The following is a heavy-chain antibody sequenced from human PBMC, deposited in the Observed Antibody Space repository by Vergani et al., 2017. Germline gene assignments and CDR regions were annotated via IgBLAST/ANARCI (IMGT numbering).Heavy chain of an antibody. Sequence: QVQLQESGPGLVKPSQTLSLTCTVSGASINNDIYYWHWIRQPAGKGLEWIGRIYVSGITDYNSSLQSRVSMSVDTSKNQFSLTLTSVTAADTAVYYCARHRGSGGFFPSSYFYGMDVWGHGTTVTVSS. CDR3: ARHRGSGGFFPSSYFYGMDV. CDR1: GASINNDIYY. D-gene: IGHD3-10*01. V-gene: IGHV4-61*02. J-gene: IGHJ6*02. CDR2: IYVSGIT.